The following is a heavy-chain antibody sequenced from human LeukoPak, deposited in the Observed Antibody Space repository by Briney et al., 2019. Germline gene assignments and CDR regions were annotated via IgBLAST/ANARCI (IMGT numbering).Heavy chain of an antibody. D-gene: IGHD3-10*01. J-gene: IGHJ4*02. CDR1: GFTFSNYA. CDR3: ARLSMTSYGKYYFEY. Sequence: GGSLRLSCAASGFTFSNYAMEWVRQAPGKGLEWVSSLSSTSINIYYADSVKGRFTISRDNAKNSLYLQMDSLRAEDTAVYYCARLSMTSYGKYYFEYWGQGTLVTVSS. V-gene: IGHV3-21*01. CDR2: LSSTSINI.